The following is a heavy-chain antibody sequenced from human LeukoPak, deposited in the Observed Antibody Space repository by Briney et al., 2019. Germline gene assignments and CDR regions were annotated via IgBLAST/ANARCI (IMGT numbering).Heavy chain of an antibody. J-gene: IGHJ4*02. Sequence: GGSLRLSCAASGFTFSSYGMRWVRQAPGKGLEWVAFIRYDGSNKYYADSVKGRLTISRDNSKNTLYLQMNSLRAEDTAVYYCAKEIWPTVTTPGWTYFDYWGQGALVTVSS. D-gene: IGHD4-17*01. CDR1: GFTFSSYG. V-gene: IGHV3-30*02. CDR3: AKEIWPTVTTPGWTYFDY. CDR2: IRYDGSNK.